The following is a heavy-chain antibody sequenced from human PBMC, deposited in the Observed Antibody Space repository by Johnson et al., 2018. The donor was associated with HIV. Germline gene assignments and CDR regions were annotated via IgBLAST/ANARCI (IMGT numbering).Heavy chain of an antibody. CDR3: AKAIGDAFDI. CDR1: GFTFSSYA. V-gene: IGHV3-30*04. J-gene: IGHJ3*02. Sequence: QVQLVESGGGVVQPGRSLRLSCAASGFTFSSYAMHWVRQAQGKGLEWVAVISYDGSNKYYADSVKGRFTISRDNSKNTLYLQMNSLRAEDTAVYYCAKAIGDAFDIWGQGTMVTVSS. CDR2: ISYDGSNK. D-gene: IGHD2/OR15-2a*01.